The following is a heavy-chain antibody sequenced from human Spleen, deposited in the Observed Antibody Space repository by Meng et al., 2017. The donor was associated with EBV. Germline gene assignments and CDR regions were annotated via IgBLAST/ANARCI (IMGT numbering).Heavy chain of an antibody. J-gene: IGHJ5*01. D-gene: IGHD2-15*01. V-gene: IGHV2-5*02. CDR1: WFSLTTSGVG. Sequence: QITLKESGPTLVTPTQTLTLTCPFPWFSLTTSGVGVGWIRQPPGKALEWLALIYWDDDKRYSPSLKSRLTITKDTSKNQVVLTITNMDPVDTATYYCALTGYCSGGHCHNWFDSWGQGTLVTVSS. CDR2: IYWDDDK. CDR3: ALTGYCSGGHCHNWFDS.